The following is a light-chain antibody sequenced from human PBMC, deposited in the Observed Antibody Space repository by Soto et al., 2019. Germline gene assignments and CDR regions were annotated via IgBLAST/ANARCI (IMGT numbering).Light chain of an antibody. CDR3: LQDYNCPRT. V-gene: IGKV1-6*01. Sequence: AIEMTQSPSSLSASVGDRVTITCRASQGIRNDLGWYQQKPGKAPKLLIYAASSLPSGVPSRFSGSGSGTDFTLTISSLQPEDFAAYYCLQDYNCPRTFGQGTKVEIK. J-gene: IGKJ1*01. CDR1: QGIRND. CDR2: AAS.